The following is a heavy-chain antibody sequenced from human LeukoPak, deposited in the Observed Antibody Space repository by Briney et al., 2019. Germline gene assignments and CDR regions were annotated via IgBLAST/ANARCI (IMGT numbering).Heavy chain of an antibody. V-gene: IGHV3-74*01. J-gene: IGHJ1*01. CDR2: IKSDGKT. CDR1: GFTFSSYW. D-gene: IGHD3-22*01. CDR3: ATAPSEIGGYYPEYFRH. Sequence: GGSLRLSCAASGFTFSSYWMHWVRQAPGKGLVWVSRIKSDGKTNYADSVKGRFTISRDNAKNTVSLQMNSLRAEDTDVYYCATAPSEIGGYYPEYFRHWGQGTLVTVSS.